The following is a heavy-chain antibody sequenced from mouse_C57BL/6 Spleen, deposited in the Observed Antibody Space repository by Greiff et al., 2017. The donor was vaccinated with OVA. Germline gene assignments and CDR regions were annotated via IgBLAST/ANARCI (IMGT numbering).Heavy chain of an antibody. CDR1: GFTFSSYA. CDR3: TRVYCGSSYVDD. D-gene: IGHD1-1*01. V-gene: IGHV5-9-1*02. CDR2: ISSGGDYI. J-gene: IGHJ2*01. Sequence: DVMLVESGEGLVKPGGSLKLSCAASGFTFSSYAMSWVRQTPEKRLEWVAYISSGGDYIYYADTVKGRFTISRDNARNTLYLQMSSLKSEDTAMYYCTRVYCGSSYVDDWGQGTTLTVSS.